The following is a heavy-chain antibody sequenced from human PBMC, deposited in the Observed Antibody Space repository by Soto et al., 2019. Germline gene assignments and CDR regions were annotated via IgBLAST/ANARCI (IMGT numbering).Heavy chain of an antibody. J-gene: IGHJ4*02. V-gene: IGHV3-13*01. Sequence: GGSLRLSCAASGFTFSSYDMHWVRQATGKGLEWVSAIGTAGDTYYPGSVKGRFTISRENAKNSLYLQMNSLRAGDTAVYYCARGCASIAAAGFDYWGQGTLVTVSS. CDR3: ARGCASIAAAGFDY. CDR2: IGTAGDT. CDR1: GFTFSSYD. D-gene: IGHD6-13*01.